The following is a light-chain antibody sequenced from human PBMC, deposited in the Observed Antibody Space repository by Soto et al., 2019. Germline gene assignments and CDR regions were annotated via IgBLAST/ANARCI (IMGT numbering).Light chain of an antibody. CDR1: QDINIY. CDR3: QQYDILPIT. V-gene: IGKV1-33*01. J-gene: IGKJ5*01. Sequence: DLQMTQSPSSLFASVGDRVTITCQATQDINIYLNWYQQKPGKAPNLLIYDASNLEIVVPSRFSGSGSGTHFTFTISSLQTEDIGTYYCQQYDILPITFGRGTRLEIK. CDR2: DAS.